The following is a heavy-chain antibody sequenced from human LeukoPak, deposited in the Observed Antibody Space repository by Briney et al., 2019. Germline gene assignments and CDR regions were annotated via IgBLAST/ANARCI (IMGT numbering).Heavy chain of an antibody. J-gene: IGHJ4*02. CDR3: ARGYCSSTSCLGDY. CDR1: GFTFSSYG. D-gene: IGHD2-2*01. V-gene: IGHV3-33*01. Sequence: PGGSLRLSCAASGFTFSSYGMHWVRQAPGKGLEWVAVIWYDGSNKYYADSVKGRFTISRDNSKNTLYLQMGSLRAEDMAVYYCARGYCSSTSCLGDYWGQGTLVTVSS. CDR2: IWYDGSNK.